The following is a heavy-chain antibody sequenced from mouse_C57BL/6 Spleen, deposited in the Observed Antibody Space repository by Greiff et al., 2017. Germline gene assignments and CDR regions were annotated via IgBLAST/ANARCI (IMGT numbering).Heavy chain of an antibody. CDR2: INPSNGGT. Sequence: EVKLQQSGPELVKPGASVKISCKASGYSFTGYYMNWVKQSPEQSLEWIGKINPSNGGTTYNQKFKAKATLTVDKSSSTAYMQLKSLTSEDSAVYYCARDSSSYGFAGRGTGTLVTVSA. CDR3: ARDSSSYGFAG. D-gene: IGHD3-2*02. CDR1: GYSFTGYY. J-gene: IGHJ3*01. V-gene: IGHV1-42*01.